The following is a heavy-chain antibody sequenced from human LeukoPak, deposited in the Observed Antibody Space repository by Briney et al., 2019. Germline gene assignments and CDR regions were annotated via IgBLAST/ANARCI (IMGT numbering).Heavy chain of an antibody. Sequence: GGSLRLSCAASGFTFDDYGMSWVRQAPGKGLEWVSGINWNGGSTGYADSVKGRFTISRDNAKNSLYLQMNSLRAEDTALYYCARDFYRIVVVPHYFDYWGQGTLVTVSS. CDR2: INWNGGST. J-gene: IGHJ4*02. CDR1: GFTFDDYG. V-gene: IGHV3-20*04. D-gene: IGHD3-22*01. CDR3: ARDFYRIVVVPHYFDY.